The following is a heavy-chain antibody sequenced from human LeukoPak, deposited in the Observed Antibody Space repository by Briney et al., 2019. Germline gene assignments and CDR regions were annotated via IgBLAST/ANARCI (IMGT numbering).Heavy chain of an antibody. V-gene: IGHV3-7*01. J-gene: IGHJ4*02. CDR2: IKQDGSEK. Sequence: GGSLRLSCAASGFTFSSYRMSWLRQAPGKGLEWVANIKQDGSEKYYVDSVKGRFTISRDNAKNSLYLQMNSLRAEDTAVYYCARVAKYYDFWSGYSPIDYWGQGTLVTVSS. CDR1: GFTFSSYR. CDR3: ARVAKYYDFWSGYSPIDY. D-gene: IGHD3-3*01.